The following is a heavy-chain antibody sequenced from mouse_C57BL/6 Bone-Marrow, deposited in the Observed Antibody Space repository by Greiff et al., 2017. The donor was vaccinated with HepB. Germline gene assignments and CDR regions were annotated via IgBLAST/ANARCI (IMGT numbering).Heavy chain of an antibody. Sequence: DVHLVESGGDLVKPGGSLKLSCAASGFTFSSYGMSWVRQTPDKRLEWVATISSGGSYTYYPDSVKGRYTISRDNAKNTLYLQMSSLKSEDTAMYYCASIYYDYDGDYWGQGTTLTVSS. D-gene: IGHD2-4*01. J-gene: IGHJ2*01. V-gene: IGHV5-6*01. CDR1: GFTFSSYG. CDR3: ASIYYDYDGDY. CDR2: ISSGGSYT.